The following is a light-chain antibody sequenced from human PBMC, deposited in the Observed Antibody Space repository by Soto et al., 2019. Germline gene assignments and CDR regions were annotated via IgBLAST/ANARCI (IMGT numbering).Light chain of an antibody. Sequence: QSVLTQPASVSGSPGQSIAISCTGTSNDVGAYNYVSWYQHHPGKAPKLMIYDVSNRPSGVSNRFSGSKSGNTASLTISGLQTEDEADYYCCSYTGSSVLIGGGTKLTVL. CDR2: DVS. CDR1: SNDVGAYNY. J-gene: IGLJ2*01. V-gene: IGLV2-14*01. CDR3: CSYTGSSVL.